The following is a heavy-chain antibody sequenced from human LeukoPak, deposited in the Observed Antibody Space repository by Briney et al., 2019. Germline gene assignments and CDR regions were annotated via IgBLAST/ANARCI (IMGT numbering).Heavy chain of an antibody. D-gene: IGHD3-10*01. J-gene: IGHJ4*02. CDR2: INHSGST. Sequence: SETLSLTCAVYGGSFSGYYWSWIRQPPGKGLEWIGEINHSGSTNYNPSLKSRVTISVDTSKNQFSLKLSSVTAADTAVYYCARGHYYYGSGSYGDYWGQGTLVTVSS. V-gene: IGHV4-34*01. CDR3: ARGHYYYGSGSYGDY. CDR1: GGSFSGYY.